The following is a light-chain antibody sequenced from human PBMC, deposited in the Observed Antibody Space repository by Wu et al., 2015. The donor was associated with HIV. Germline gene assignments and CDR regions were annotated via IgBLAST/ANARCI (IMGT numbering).Light chain of an antibody. CDR1: QSVSSN. CDR2: GAS. Sequence: EIVMTQSPGTLSVSPGDRVTLSCRASQSVSSNLGWYHHKPGQAPKLLIYGASTRATGISDRFSGSGFGTDFSLTISNLQSEDFGFYYCQQYNNWPPWTFGQGTEGG. J-gene: IGKJ1*01. V-gene: IGKV3-15*01. CDR3: QQYNNWPPWT.